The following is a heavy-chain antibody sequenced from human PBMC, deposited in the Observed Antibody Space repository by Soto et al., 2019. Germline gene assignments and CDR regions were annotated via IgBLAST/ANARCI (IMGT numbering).Heavy chain of an antibody. J-gene: IGHJ6*02. Sequence: QVQLVQSGAEVKKPGSSVKVSCTASGGTFGSYAISWVRQAPGQGLEWMGGIIPITATANYAQKVQGRVTITADESTSTASMRLSSLRSEDTAVYYCARSQGSSTSLEIYYYYYYGMDVWGQGTTVTVSS. CDR1: GGTFGSYA. D-gene: IGHD2-2*01. CDR2: IIPITATA. V-gene: IGHV1-69*01. CDR3: ARSQGSSTSLEIYYYYYYGMDV.